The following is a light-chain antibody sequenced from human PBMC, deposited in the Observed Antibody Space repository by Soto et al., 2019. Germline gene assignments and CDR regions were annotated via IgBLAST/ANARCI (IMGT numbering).Light chain of an antibody. Sequence: DIQMTQSPSTLSASVGDRVTITCRASRSVSTSLAWYQKKPGKAPKLLIFDASSLESGVPSRVSGSGSGTEFTLTISSLQTDDFATYYCQQYNTFWTFGPGTKGE. V-gene: IGKV1-5*01. J-gene: IGKJ1*01. CDR1: RSVSTS. CDR2: DAS. CDR3: QQYNTFWT.